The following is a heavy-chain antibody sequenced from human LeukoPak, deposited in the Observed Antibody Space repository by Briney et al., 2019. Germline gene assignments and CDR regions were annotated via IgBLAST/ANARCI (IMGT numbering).Heavy chain of an antibody. CDR3: ARRHVDSGWPRYGDY. D-gene: IGHD6-25*01. J-gene: IGHJ4*02. CDR1: GGSISSSSYH. Sequence: SETLSLTCTVSGGSISSSSYHWGWFRQSPGKGQEWVGSVDYNGNTQYNPSLKSRVTISVDTSKNEFSLKLTYGTAADTATYYCARRHVDSGWPRYGDYWGRGPLVSVSS. V-gene: IGHV4-39*01. CDR2: VDYNGNT.